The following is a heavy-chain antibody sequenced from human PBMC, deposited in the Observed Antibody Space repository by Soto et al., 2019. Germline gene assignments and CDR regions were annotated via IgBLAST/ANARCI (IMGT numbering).Heavy chain of an antibody. D-gene: IGHD6-19*01. J-gene: IGHJ4*02. CDR3: AGQGIASSGFDY. Sequence: ASVKVSCKASGYTFTSYDINWVRQATGQGLEWMGWMNPNSGNTGYAQKFQGRVTMTRNTSISTAHMELSSLRSEDTAVYYCAGQGIASSGFDYWGQGTLVTVSS. V-gene: IGHV1-8*01. CDR2: MNPNSGNT. CDR1: GYTFTSYD.